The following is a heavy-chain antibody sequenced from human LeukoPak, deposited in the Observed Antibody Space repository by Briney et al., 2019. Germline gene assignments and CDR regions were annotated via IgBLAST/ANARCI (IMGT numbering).Heavy chain of an antibody. CDR3: AREDADGLDIVATIHFDY. J-gene: IGHJ4*02. D-gene: IGHD5-12*01. Sequence: PGGSLRLSCATSGFTFSGYSMNWVRQAPGKGLEWISYISSSSINIHYGDSVKGRFTISRDNAENSLYLQMNSLRAEDTAVYYCAREDADGLDIVATIHFDYWGQGTLVTVSS. CDR1: GFTFSGYS. CDR2: ISSSSINI. V-gene: IGHV3-48*01.